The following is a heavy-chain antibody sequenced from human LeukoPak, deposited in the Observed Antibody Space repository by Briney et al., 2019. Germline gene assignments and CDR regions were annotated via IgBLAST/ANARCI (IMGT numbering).Heavy chain of an antibody. V-gene: IGHV1-3*01. D-gene: IGHD3-3*01. Sequence: RASVKVSCKASGYTFTSYAMHWVRQAPGQGLEWMGWINAGNGNTKYSQKFQGRVTITRDTSASTAYMELSSLRSEDTAVYYCARASVTIFGVVIGNNWFDPWGQGTLVTVSS. CDR3: ARASVTIFGVVIGNNWFDP. CDR2: INAGNGNT. CDR1: GYTFTSYA. J-gene: IGHJ5*02.